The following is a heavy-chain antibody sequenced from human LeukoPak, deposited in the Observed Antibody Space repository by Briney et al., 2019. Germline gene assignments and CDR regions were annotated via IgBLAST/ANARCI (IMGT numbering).Heavy chain of an antibody. Sequence: GGSLRLSCAASGFTFSSYSMNWVRQAPGKGLEWVSSISSSSSYIYYADSVKGRFTISRDNAKNSLYLQMNSLRAEDTAVYYCASHPAVAGKYYFDYWGQGTLVTVSS. CDR1: GFTFSSYS. J-gene: IGHJ4*02. CDR3: ASHPAVAGKYYFDY. CDR2: ISSSSSYI. D-gene: IGHD6-19*01. V-gene: IGHV3-21*04.